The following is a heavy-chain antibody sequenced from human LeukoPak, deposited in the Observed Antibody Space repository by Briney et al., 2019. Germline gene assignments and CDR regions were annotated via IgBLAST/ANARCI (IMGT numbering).Heavy chain of an antibody. J-gene: IGHJ4*02. CDR2: ISAYNGNT. Sequence: GASVNVSCTASGYTFTSYGISWVRQAPGQGLEWMGWISAYNGNTNYAQKLQGRVTMTTDTSTSTAYMELRSLRSDDTAVYYCARDRNWNRPSDFDYWGQGTLVTVSS. D-gene: IGHD1-1*01. CDR1: GYTFTSYG. CDR3: ARDRNWNRPSDFDY. V-gene: IGHV1-18*01.